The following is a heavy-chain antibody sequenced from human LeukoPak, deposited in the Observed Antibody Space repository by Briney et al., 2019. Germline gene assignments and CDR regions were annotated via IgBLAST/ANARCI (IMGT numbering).Heavy chain of an antibody. CDR1: GFTFSSYA. CDR3: ARSLDIVATIVDY. D-gene: IGHD5-12*01. V-gene: IGHV3-30*04. J-gene: IGHJ4*02. Sequence: PGRSLRLSCAASGFTFSSYAMHWVRQAPGKGLEWVAVISYDGSNKYYADSVKGRFTISRDNSKNTLYLQMNSLRAEDTAVYCCARSLDIVATIVDYWGQGTLVTVSS. CDR2: ISYDGSNK.